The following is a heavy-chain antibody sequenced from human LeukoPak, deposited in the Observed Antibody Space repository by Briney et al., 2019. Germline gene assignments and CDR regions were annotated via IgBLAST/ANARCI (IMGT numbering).Heavy chain of an antibody. CDR3: ARGRNIEMTTMSGGSDY. V-gene: IGHV1-2*02. J-gene: IGHJ4*02. CDR1: VYTFTDYY. D-gene: IGHD5-24*01. Sequence: ASVKVSCKASVYTFTDYYMHWVRQAPGPGLEWMGWLNPNSGDTNYAQKFQGRVSMTRDTSISTAYMDLGDLRSDDAAVYYCARGRNIEMTTMSGGSDYWGQGTLVTVSS. CDR2: LNPNSGDT.